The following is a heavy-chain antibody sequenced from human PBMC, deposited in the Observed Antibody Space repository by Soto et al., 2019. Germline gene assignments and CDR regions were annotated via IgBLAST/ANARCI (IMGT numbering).Heavy chain of an antibody. V-gene: IGHV3-30*18. CDR1: GFTFSSYG. Sequence: GGSLRLSCAASGFTFSSYGMHWVRQAPGKGLEWVAVISYDGSNKYYADSVRGRFTISRDNSKNTLYLQMNSLRAEDTAVYYCAKLVGREYYYDSSGYYPPSYYFDYWGQGTLVTVSS. J-gene: IGHJ4*02. D-gene: IGHD3-22*01. CDR3: AKLVGREYYYDSSGYYPPSYYFDY. CDR2: ISYDGSNK.